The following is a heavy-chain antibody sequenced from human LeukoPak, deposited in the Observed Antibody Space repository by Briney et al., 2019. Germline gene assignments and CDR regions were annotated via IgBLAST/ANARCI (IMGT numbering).Heavy chain of an antibody. J-gene: IGHJ4*02. V-gene: IGHV3-23*01. Sequence: GGSLRLSGAASGLTFSSYAMNWVRQAPGRGLEGVSAISDSGSSTYYTDSVKGRFTISRDNSKNTVYLQMNSLRAEDTAVYYCAKDLVPSPAMVAYGFDYWGQGTLVTVSS. CDR3: AKDLVPSPAMVAYGFDY. CDR1: GLTFSSYA. D-gene: IGHD4/OR15-4a*01. CDR2: ISDSGSST.